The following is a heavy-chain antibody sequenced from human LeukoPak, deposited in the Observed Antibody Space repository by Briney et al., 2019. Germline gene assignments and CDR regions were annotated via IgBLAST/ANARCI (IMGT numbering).Heavy chain of an antibody. CDR3: ARISAAGTAKWFDP. D-gene: IGHD6-13*01. J-gene: IGHJ5*02. Sequence: EASVKVSFKASGYTFTSYGISWVRQAPGQGLEWMGWISAYNGNTNYAQKLQGRVTMTTDTSTSTAYMELRSLRSDDTAVYYCARISAAGTAKWFDPWGQGTLVTVSS. CDR2: ISAYNGNT. CDR1: GYTFTSYG. V-gene: IGHV1-18*01.